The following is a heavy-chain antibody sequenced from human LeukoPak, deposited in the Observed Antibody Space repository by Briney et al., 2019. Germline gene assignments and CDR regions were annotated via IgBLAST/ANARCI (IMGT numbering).Heavy chain of an antibody. CDR2: INPGDGGT. Sequence: ASVKVSCTASGYVFTTYFIHWVRQAPGQGLEWMGRINPGDGGTHFARKFQGRVTMTRDTSTSTVYMELSSLRSEDTAVYYCAREILYSGSSGYYYYGMDVWGQGTTVTVSS. J-gene: IGHJ6*02. CDR1: GYVFTTYF. D-gene: IGHD6-6*01. V-gene: IGHV1-46*01. CDR3: AREILYSGSSGYYYYGMDV.